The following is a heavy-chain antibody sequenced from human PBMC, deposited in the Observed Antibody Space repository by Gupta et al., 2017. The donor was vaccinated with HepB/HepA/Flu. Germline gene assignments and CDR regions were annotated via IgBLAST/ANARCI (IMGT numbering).Heavy chain of an antibody. CDR2: ISPSGGTT. Sequence: EVQLLESGGGLVQPGESLRLSCAASGFTFRSWAMSWVRQAPGRGLEWVSTISPSGGTTDYADSVKGRFTISRDNSKNTLFLQMNSLRAEDTAIYYCAKGKTNGFDKWGQGTLVTVSS. CDR1: GFTFRSWA. D-gene: IGHD2-8*01. CDR3: AKGKTNGFDK. J-gene: IGHJ4*02. V-gene: IGHV3-23*01.